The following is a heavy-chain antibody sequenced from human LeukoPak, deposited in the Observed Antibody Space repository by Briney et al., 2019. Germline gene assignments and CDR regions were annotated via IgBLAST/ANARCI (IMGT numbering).Heavy chain of an antibody. CDR3: ARDPVEMATSWYFDY. V-gene: IGHV3-48*03. CDR2: ISNSGSTI. D-gene: IGHD5-24*01. CDR1: GFTFSNYE. Sequence: GGSLRLSCAASGFTFSNYEMSWVRQAPGKGLEWVSYISNSGSTIYYADSVKGRFTTSRDNAKNSLYLQMNSLRAEDTAVYYCARDPVEMATSWYFDYWGQGTLVTVSS. J-gene: IGHJ4*02.